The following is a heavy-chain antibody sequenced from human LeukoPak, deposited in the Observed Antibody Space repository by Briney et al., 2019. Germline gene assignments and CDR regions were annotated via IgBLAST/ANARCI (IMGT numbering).Heavy chain of an antibody. CDR2: ISGSGGST. Sequence: PGGSLRLSCAASGFTFSSYAMSWVRQAPGKGMEWVSAISGSGGSTYYADSVKGRFTISRDNSKNTLYLQMNSLRAEDTAVYYCAKDPLRGDYGGNYFDYWGQGTLVTVSS. J-gene: IGHJ4*02. D-gene: IGHD4-23*01. CDR1: GFTFSSYA. CDR3: AKDPLRGDYGGNYFDY. V-gene: IGHV3-23*01.